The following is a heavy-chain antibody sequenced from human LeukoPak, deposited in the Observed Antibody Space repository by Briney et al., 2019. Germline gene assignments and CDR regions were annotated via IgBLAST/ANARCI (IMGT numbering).Heavy chain of an antibody. CDR2: ISSDGTYT. V-gene: IGHV3-74*01. CDR1: GFTFSSHS. CDR3: AKANRHYDILTGYYSSGFDY. D-gene: IGHD3-9*01. J-gene: IGHJ4*02. Sequence: GGSLRLSCAASGFTFSSHSMHWVRQAPGKGLVWVSRISSDGTYTNYADSVRGRFTISRDNAKNTLYLQMNSLRAEDTAVYYCAKANRHYDILTGYYSSGFDYWGQGTLVTVSS.